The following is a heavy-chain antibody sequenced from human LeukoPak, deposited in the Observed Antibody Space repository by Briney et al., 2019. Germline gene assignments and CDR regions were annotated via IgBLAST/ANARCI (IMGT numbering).Heavy chain of an antibody. V-gene: IGHV3-30*02. D-gene: IGHD3-22*01. J-gene: IGHJ4*02. CDR3: AKSYYDSTGYRGDFDY. Sequence: PGGSLRLSCAASGFTFSSYAMHWVRQAPGKGLEWVTFIRYDGSKKYYADSVKGRFTISRDNSKNTLYLQMNSLRAEDTAVYYCAKSYYDSTGYRGDFDYWGQGTLVTVSS. CDR1: GFTFSSYA. CDR2: IRYDGSKK.